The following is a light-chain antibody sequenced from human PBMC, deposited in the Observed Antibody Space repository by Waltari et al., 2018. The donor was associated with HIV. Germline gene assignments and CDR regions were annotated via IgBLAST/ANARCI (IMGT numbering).Light chain of an antibody. J-gene: IGKJ2*01. CDR3: QQSYSTPYT. V-gene: IGKV1-39*01. CDR2: AAS. CDR1: QSISSY. Sequence: DIQMTQSLSSLSASVGDRVTITCRASQSISSYLNWYQQKPGKAPKLLIYAASSLQSGVPSRFSGSGSGTDFTLTISSLQPEDFATYYCQQSYSTPYTFGQGTKREIK.